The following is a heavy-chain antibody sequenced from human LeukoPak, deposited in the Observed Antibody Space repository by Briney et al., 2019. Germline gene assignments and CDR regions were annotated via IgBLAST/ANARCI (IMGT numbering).Heavy chain of an antibody. Sequence: PGRSLRLSCAASGFTFSSYGMQWVRQTPGKGLEWVAVISYDGRDKYYADSVKGRFTISRDQSKNTMYLQMNSLRAEDTAVYYCAKNDGYHYWFFDYWGRGTLVTVSS. V-gene: IGHV3-30*18. CDR3: AKNDGYHYWFFDY. CDR1: GFTFSSYG. J-gene: IGHJ4*02. D-gene: IGHD5-24*01. CDR2: ISYDGRDK.